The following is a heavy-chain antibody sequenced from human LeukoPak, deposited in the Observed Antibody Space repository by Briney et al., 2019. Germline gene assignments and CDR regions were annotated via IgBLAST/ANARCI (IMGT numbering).Heavy chain of an antibody. Sequence: PGGSLRLSCAASGFTFSTYAMSWVRQAPGKGLKWVSHFGGSGGTIYYADSVKGRFTISRDNSKNTLYLQMNSLRAEDTAVYYCAKSDCGGDCHLLDYWGQGTLVTVSS. J-gene: IGHJ4*02. CDR3: AKSDCGGDCHLLDY. CDR1: GFTFSTYA. V-gene: IGHV3-23*01. CDR2: FGGSGGTI. D-gene: IGHD2-21*02.